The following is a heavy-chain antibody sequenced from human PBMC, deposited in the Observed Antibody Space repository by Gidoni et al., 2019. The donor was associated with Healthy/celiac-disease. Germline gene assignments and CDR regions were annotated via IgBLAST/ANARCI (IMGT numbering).Heavy chain of an antibody. J-gene: IGHJ3*02. D-gene: IGHD5-12*01. V-gene: IGHV3-23*01. CDR2: ISGSGGST. Sequence: EVHLLESGGVLVQPGGSLRLSCAASGFTFSSYAMSCVRQAPGKGLEWVSAISGSGGSTYYADSVKGRFTISRDNSKNTLYLQMNSLRAEDTAVYYCEKDQASHAFDIWGQGTMVTVSS. CDR3: EKDQASHAFDI. CDR1: GFTFSSYA.